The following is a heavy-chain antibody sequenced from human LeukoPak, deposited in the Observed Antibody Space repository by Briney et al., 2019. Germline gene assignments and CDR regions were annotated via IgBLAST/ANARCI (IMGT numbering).Heavy chain of an antibody. J-gene: IGHJ6*03. CDR2: ISAYNGNT. D-gene: IGHD2-2*02. Sequence: ASVKVSCKASGYTFTSYGISWVRQAPGQGLEWMGWISAYNGNTNYAQKLQGRVTMTTDTSTSTAYMELRSLRSDDTAVYYCARVDVGYRSSISCYTPFYYYYYYMDVWGKGTTVTVSS. CDR3: ARVDVGYRSSISCYTPFYYYYYYMDV. CDR1: GYTFTSYG. V-gene: IGHV1-18*01.